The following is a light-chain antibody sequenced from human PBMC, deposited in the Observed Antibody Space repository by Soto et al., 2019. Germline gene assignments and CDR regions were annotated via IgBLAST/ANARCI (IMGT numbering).Light chain of an antibody. CDR2: LGS. Sequence: DIVMTQSPLSLPVTPGEPASISCRSSQSLLHSNGYNYLDWYLQKPGQSPQLLIYLGSNRASGVPDRFSGSGSDTDFTLKISRVEAEDVGVYYCMQALQTPLTFGQGTRLEIK. V-gene: IGKV2-28*01. CDR3: MQALQTPLT. J-gene: IGKJ5*01. CDR1: QSLLHSNGYNY.